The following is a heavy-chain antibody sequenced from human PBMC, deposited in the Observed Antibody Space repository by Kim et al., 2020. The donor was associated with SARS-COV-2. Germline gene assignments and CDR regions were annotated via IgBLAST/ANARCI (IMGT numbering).Heavy chain of an antibody. Sequence: YEDSVKGRFTISRDNSRNTLHLQMNSLTADDTAVYYWAKLGVGSRSPFDFWGQGTLVTVSS. CDR3: AKLGVGSRSPFDF. D-gene: IGHD3-3*01. J-gene: IGHJ4*02. V-gene: IGHV3-23*01.